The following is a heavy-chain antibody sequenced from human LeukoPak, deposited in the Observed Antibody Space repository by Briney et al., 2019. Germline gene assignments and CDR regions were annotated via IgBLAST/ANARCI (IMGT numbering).Heavy chain of an antibody. CDR2: IKEDGSQK. Sequence: PGGSLRLSCSASGFTFSSRWMSWVRQAPGKGLEWVANIKEDGSQKYYADSVKGRFTISRDNSKNTLYLQMNSLRPEDTAVYYCAKDAYYGSGYRAYWGQGTLVTVSS. J-gene: IGHJ4*02. CDR1: GFTFSSRW. V-gene: IGHV3-7*03. CDR3: AKDAYYGSGYRAY. D-gene: IGHD3-10*01.